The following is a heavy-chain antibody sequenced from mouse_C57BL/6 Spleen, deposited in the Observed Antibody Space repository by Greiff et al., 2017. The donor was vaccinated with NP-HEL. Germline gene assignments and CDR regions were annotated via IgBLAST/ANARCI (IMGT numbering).Heavy chain of an antibody. CDR3: ARAHFDV. CDR2: IDPFDSYT. Sequence: QVQLQQPGAELVMPGASVKLSCKASGYTFTSYWMHWVKQRPGQGLEWIGEIDPFDSYTNYNQKFKGKSTLTVDKSSSTAYMQLSSLTSEDSAVYYCARAHFDVWGTGTTVTVSS. CDR1: GYTFTSYW. V-gene: IGHV1-69*01. J-gene: IGHJ1*03.